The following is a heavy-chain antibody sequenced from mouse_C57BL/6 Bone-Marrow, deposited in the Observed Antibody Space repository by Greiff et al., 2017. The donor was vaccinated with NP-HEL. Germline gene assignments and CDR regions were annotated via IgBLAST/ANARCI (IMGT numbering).Heavy chain of an antibody. D-gene: IGHD1-1*01. CDR2: ISGGGGNT. Sequence: EVHLVESGGGLVKPGGSLKLSCAASGFTFSSYTMSWVRQTPEKRLEWVATISGGGGNTYYPDSVKGRFTISRDNAKNTLYLQMSSLRSEDTALYYCARRRNNYGSSPPFAYWGQGTLVTVSA. J-gene: IGHJ3*01. CDR3: ARRRNNYGSSPPFAY. V-gene: IGHV5-9*01. CDR1: GFTFSSYT.